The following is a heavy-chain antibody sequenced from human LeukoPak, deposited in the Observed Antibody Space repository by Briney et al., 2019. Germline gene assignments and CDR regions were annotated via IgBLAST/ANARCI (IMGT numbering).Heavy chain of an antibody. CDR2: IIPIFGTA. CDR3: ARDGYYYDSSGPLDY. Sequence: SVKVSCXASGGTFSSYAISWVRQAPGQGLEWMGRIIPIFGTANYAQKFQGRVTITTDESTSTAYMELSSLRSEDTAVYYCARDGYYYDSSGPLDYWGQGTLVTVSS. CDR1: GGTFSSYA. V-gene: IGHV1-69*05. D-gene: IGHD3-22*01. J-gene: IGHJ4*02.